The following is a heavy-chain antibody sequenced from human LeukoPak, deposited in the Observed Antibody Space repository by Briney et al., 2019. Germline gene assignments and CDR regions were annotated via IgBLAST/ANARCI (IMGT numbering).Heavy chain of an antibody. Sequence: GGSLRLSCAASGFTFSSYAMSWVRQAPGKGLEWVSAISGSGGSTYYADSVKGRFTISRDNSKNTLYLQMNSLRAEDTAVYYCAKVRTLAVAGSHFDYWGQGTLVTVSS. J-gene: IGHJ4*02. CDR1: GFTFSSYA. V-gene: IGHV3-23*01. D-gene: IGHD6-19*01. CDR2: ISGSGGST. CDR3: AKVRTLAVAGSHFDY.